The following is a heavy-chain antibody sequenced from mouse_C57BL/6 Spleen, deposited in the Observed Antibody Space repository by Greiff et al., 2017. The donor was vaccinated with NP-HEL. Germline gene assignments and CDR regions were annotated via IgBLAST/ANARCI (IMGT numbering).Heavy chain of an antibody. CDR2: IYPGSGST. D-gene: IGHD2-5*01. J-gene: IGHJ3*01. Sequence: QVQLKQPGAELVKPGASVKMSCKASGYTFTSYWITWVKQRPGQGLEWIGDIYPGSGSTNYNEKFKSKATLTVDTSSSTAYMQLSSLTSEDSAVYYCARRGYSNYAFAYWGQGTLVTVSA. V-gene: IGHV1-55*01. CDR1: GYTFTSYW. CDR3: ARRGYSNYAFAY.